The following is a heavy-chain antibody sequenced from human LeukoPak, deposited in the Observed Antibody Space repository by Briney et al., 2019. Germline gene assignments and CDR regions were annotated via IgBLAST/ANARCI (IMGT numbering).Heavy chain of an antibody. D-gene: IGHD3-22*01. J-gene: IGHJ4*02. CDR1: GYSFTSYW. V-gene: IGHV5-51*01. CDR2: IFPGDSDT. CDR3: ARPSAGRNYYYDSSGYYYDY. Sequence: GESLKISCKGSGYSFTSYWIGWVRQIPGKGLEWMGIIFPGDSDTRYSPPFQGQVTISADKSISTAYLQWSSLKASDTAMYYCARPSAGRNYYYDSSGYYYDYWGQGTLVTVSS.